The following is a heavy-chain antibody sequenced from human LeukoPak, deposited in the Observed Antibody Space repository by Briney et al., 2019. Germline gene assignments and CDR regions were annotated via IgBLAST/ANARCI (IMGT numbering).Heavy chain of an antibody. CDR2: IYYSGST. D-gene: IGHD3-10*01. Sequence: SQTLALTCTVSGGSISSGGYYWSWIRQHPGKGLEWIGYIYYSGSTYYNPSLKSRVTISVDTSKNQFSLKLSSVTAADTAVYCCARDQKVPHYYGSGSYFDYWGQGTLVTVSS. CDR3: ARDQKVPHYYGSGSYFDY. V-gene: IGHV4-31*03. CDR1: GGSISSGGYY. J-gene: IGHJ4*02.